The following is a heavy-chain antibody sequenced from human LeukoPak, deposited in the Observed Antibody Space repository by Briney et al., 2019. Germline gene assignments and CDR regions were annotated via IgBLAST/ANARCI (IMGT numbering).Heavy chain of an antibody. V-gene: IGHV1-69*05. J-gene: IGHJ3*02. CDR3: ARTPRRDGYKKRDAFDI. CDR2: IIPIFGTA. Sequence: GSSVKVSCKASGGTFSSYAISWVRQAPGQGLEWMGGIIPIFGTANYAQKFQGRVTITTDESTSTAYMELSSLRSEDTAVYYCARTPRRDGYKKRDAFDIWGQGTMVTVSS. D-gene: IGHD5-24*01. CDR1: GGTFSSYA.